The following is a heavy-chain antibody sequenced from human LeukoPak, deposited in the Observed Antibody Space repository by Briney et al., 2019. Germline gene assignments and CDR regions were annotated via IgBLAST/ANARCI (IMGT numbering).Heavy chain of an antibody. Sequence: PSEALSLTCTVSGGSINNHYWSWIRQPPGKGLEWIGYIHYSGTTNYSPSLKSRVTMSVDASKSQFSLELTSVTAADTAVYFCARGGWYSIYWGQGTLVTVSS. CDR2: IHYSGTT. V-gene: IGHV4-59*08. CDR3: ARGGWYSIY. CDR1: GGSINNHY. D-gene: IGHD4-11*01. J-gene: IGHJ4*02.